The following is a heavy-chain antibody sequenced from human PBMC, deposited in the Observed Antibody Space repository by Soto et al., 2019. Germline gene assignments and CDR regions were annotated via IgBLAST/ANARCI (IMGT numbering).Heavy chain of an antibody. CDR3: AKDPEGYCSSTRCYTYHGLDV. J-gene: IGHJ6*02. Sequence: PGESLKISCKGSGYSFTSYWIGWVRQMPGKGLEWMGIVYPGDSDTRYSPSFQGQVTISADRSVSTAYLQWSSLKASDTAMYYCAKDPEGYCSSTRCYTYHGLDVWGQGTTVTVSS. CDR2: VYPGDSDT. D-gene: IGHD2-2*01. CDR1: GYSFTSYW. V-gene: IGHV5-51*01.